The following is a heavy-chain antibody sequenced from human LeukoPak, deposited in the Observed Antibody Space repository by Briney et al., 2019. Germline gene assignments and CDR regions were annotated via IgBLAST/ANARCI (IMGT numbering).Heavy chain of an antibody. CDR2: ISSSSSYT. CDR1: GFTFSDYY. Sequence: GGSLRLSCAASGFTFSDYYMSWIRQAPGKGLAWVSYISSSSSYTNYADSVRGRFTISRDNAKNSLYLQMNSLRAEDTAVYYCARTAAGRGWDDWFDPWGQGTLVTVSS. J-gene: IGHJ5*02. V-gene: IGHV3-11*06. CDR3: ARTAAGRGWDDWFDP. D-gene: IGHD1-26*01.